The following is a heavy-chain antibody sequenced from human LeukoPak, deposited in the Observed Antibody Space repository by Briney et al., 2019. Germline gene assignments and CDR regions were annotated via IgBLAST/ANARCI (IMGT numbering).Heavy chain of an antibody. CDR2: ISSGSRTI. Sequence: GGSLRLSCAASGFTFSSYSMNWLRQAPGKGLEWLSYISSGSRTIYYADSVKGRFTVSRDNAKSSLYLQMNSLRAEDTAVYYCARESISGHRDFDYWGQGALVTLSS. D-gene: IGHD5-12*01. CDR3: ARESISGHRDFDY. CDR1: GFTFSSYS. J-gene: IGHJ4*02. V-gene: IGHV3-48*01.